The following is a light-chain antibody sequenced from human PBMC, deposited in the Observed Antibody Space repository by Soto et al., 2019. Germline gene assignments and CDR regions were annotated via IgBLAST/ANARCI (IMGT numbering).Light chain of an antibody. V-gene: IGKV3-15*01. CDR1: QSVRSN. Sequence: EIVMTQSPATLSVSPGERATLSCRASQSVRSNLAWYQQKPGQGPRLLIYGESTRATGVPARFSGSGSGTDFTLTITSLQPEDFAVYYCQQHSNWPLTFGQGTRLEIK. CDR2: GES. J-gene: IGKJ5*01. CDR3: QQHSNWPLT.